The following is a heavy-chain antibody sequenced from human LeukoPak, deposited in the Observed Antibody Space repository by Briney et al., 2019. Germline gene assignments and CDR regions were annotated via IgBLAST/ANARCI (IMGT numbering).Heavy chain of an antibody. J-gene: IGHJ4*02. CDR1: GGSFSGYY. Sequence: SETLSLTCAVYGGSFSGYYWSWIRQPPGKGLEWIGEINHSGSTNYNPSLKSRVTISVDKSKNQFSLKLSSVTAADTAVYYRARVSYYDSSGNRGAFDYWGQGTLVTVSS. V-gene: IGHV4-34*01. CDR2: INHSGST. D-gene: IGHD3-22*01. CDR3: ARVSYYDSSGNRGAFDY.